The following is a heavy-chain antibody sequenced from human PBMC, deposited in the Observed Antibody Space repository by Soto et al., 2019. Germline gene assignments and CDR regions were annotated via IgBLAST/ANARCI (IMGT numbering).Heavy chain of an antibody. CDR2: IIPIFGTA. D-gene: IGHD6-19*01. J-gene: IGHJ5*02. Sequence: GASVKVSCKASGGTFSSYAISWVRQAPGQGLEWMGGIIPIFGTANYAQKFQGRVTITADESTSTAYMELSSLRSEDTAVYYCASRIRREYRSGRYNSFEPWGQGPLVNVSS. CDR1: GGTFSSYA. V-gene: IGHV1-69*13. CDR3: ASRIRREYRSGRYNSFEP.